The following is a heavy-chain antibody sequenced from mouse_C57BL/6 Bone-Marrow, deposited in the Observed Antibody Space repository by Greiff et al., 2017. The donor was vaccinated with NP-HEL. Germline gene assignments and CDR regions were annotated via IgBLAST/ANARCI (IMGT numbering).Heavy chain of an antibody. CDR2: ISDGGSYT. CDR3: AIVYYYGSSPPWYFDV. CDR1: GFTFSSYA. D-gene: IGHD1-1*01. Sequence: DVHLVESGGGLVKPGGSLKLSCAASGFTFSSYAMSWVRQTPEKRLEWVATISDGGSYTYYPDNVKGRFTISRDNAKNNLYLQMSHLKSEDTAMYYCAIVYYYGSSPPWYFDVWGTGTTVTVSS. J-gene: IGHJ1*03. V-gene: IGHV5-4*01.